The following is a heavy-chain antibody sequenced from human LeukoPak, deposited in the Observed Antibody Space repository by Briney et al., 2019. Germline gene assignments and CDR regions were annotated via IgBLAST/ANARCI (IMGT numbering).Heavy chain of an antibody. D-gene: IGHD2-21*02. V-gene: IGHV1-46*01. CDR2: SNPSGGST. CDR3: ARGATRYCGGDCYHIDP. Sequence: ASVKVSCKASGYTFTSYYMHWVRQAPGQGLEWRGISNPSGGSTSYAQKFQGRVTMTRDTSTSTVYMELSSLRSEDTAVYYCARGATRYCGGDCYHIDPWGQGTLVTVSS. CDR1: GYTFTSYY. J-gene: IGHJ5*02.